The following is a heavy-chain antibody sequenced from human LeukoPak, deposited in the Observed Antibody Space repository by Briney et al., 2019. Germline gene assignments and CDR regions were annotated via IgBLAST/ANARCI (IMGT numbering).Heavy chain of an antibody. J-gene: IGHJ5*02. D-gene: IGHD3-10*01. CDR1: GFTFTNSA. CDR2: IVVGSGNT. CDR3: GADLTMVRGVPRWFDP. Sequence: SVTVSCKASGFTFTNSAMQWVRQARGQRLEWIGWIVVGSGNTNYAQKFQERVTITRDMSTSTTYMELSSLRSEDTAVYYCGADLTMVRGVPRWFDPWGQGTLVTVSS. V-gene: IGHV1-58*02.